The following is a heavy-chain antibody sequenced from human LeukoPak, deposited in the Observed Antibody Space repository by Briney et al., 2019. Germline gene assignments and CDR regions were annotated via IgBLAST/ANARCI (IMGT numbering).Heavy chain of an antibody. V-gene: IGHV3-23*01. J-gene: IGHJ4*02. D-gene: IGHD3-3*01. CDR2: ISGSGGST. CDR3: ATIVRVVTLDY. CDR1: GFTFRSNA. Sequence: GGSLRLSCATSGFTFRSNAMSWVRQTPGKGLEWVPGISGSGGSTVYTDSVKGRFTISRDNSKNTLYLQMNSLRGEDTAVYYCATIVRVVTLDYWGQGTLVTVSS.